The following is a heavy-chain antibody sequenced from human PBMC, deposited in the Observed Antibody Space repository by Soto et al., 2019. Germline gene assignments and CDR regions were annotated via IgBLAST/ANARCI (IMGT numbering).Heavy chain of an antibody. D-gene: IGHD3-16*01. Sequence: VQLVESGGGVVQPGRSLRLSCAASGFTFSSYAMHWVRQAPGKGLEWVAVISYDGSNKYYADSVKGRFTISRDNSKNTLYLQMNSLRAEDTAVYYCARNAAVGEGYAFDIWGQGTMVTVSS. J-gene: IGHJ3*02. CDR1: GFTFSSYA. CDR3: ARNAAVGEGYAFDI. V-gene: IGHV3-30-3*01. CDR2: ISYDGSNK.